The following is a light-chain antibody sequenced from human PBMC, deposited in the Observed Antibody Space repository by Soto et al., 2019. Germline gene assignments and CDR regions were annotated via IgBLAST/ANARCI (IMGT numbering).Light chain of an antibody. CDR3: QQYNTYST. Sequence: DIQMTPSPSTPSASVGDRVTIPCRASQSISSWLAWYQQKPGKAPNLLIYKASSLESGVPSRFSGSGSGTEFTLTISSLQPDDFATYYCQQYNTYSTFGQGTKVDI. CDR2: KAS. V-gene: IGKV1-5*03. CDR1: QSISSW. J-gene: IGKJ1*01.